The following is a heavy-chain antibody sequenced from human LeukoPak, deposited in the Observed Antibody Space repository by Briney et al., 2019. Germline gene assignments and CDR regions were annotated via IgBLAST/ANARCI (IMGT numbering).Heavy chain of an antibody. J-gene: IGHJ1*01. CDR3: ARGPSYFQH. CDR1: GDSVSSNSAA. Sequence: SQTLSLTCAISGDSVSSNSAAWSWIRQSPSRGLEWLGRTYYRSKWYKYYAVSVKGRITINPDTSKNQFSLQLNSVTPEDTAVYYCARGPSYFQHWGQGTPVTVSS. V-gene: IGHV6-1*01. CDR2: TYYRSKWYK.